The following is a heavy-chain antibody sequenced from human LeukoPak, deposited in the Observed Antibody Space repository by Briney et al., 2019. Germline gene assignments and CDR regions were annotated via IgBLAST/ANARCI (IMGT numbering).Heavy chain of an antibody. J-gene: IGHJ5*02. CDR2: IYTSGST. Sequence: SETLSLTCTVSGGSISSYYWSWIRQPAGKGLEWIGRIYTSGSTNYNPSLKSRVTISVDTSKNQFSLKVSSVAAADSGVYYCARAIINWFDPWGQGTLVTVSS. V-gene: IGHV4-4*07. CDR1: GGSISSYY. D-gene: IGHD2-21*01. CDR3: ARAIINWFDP.